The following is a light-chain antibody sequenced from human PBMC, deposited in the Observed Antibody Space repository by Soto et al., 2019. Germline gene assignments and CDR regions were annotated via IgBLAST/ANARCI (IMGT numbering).Light chain of an antibody. CDR2: XVS. Sequence: IVWTQSPATLSLSPGKRATLSCRASQNISNYLIWYQQKPGQAPRLLIYXVSNRATGIPARFSGSGSGTDFTLTISRLEPHDVAVYYCQQYDTSPPMYTFGQGTKVDIK. V-gene: IGKV3-11*01. CDR1: QNISNY. J-gene: IGKJ2*01. CDR3: QQYDTSPPMYT.